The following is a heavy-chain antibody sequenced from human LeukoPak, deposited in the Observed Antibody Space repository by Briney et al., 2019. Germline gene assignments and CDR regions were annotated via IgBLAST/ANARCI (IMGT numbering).Heavy chain of an antibody. Sequence: SQTLSLTCTVSGGSISSGGYYWSWIRQPPGKGLEWIGYIYHSGSTYYNPSLKSRVTISVDRSKNQFSLKLSSVTAADTAVYYCARVRESSSSWYFDYWGQGTLVTVSS. V-gene: IGHV4-30-2*01. J-gene: IGHJ4*02. CDR3: ARVRESSSSWYFDY. D-gene: IGHD6-13*01. CDR1: GGSISSGGYY. CDR2: IYHSGST.